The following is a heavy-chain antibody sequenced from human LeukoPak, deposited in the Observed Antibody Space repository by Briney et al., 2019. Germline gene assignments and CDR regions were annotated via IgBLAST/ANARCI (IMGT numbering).Heavy chain of an antibody. J-gene: IGHJ5*02. D-gene: IGHD3-10*01. CDR1: GGSISSSSYY. V-gene: IGHV4-39*01. CDR3: ARIQSVRFGELSGTNWFDP. CDR2: IYYSGST. Sequence: SETLSLTCTVSGGSISSSSYYWGWSRQPPGKGLVWIGCIYYSGSTYYSPSLKSRVIISVDTSKNQFSLKLSSVTAADTAVYYCARIQSVRFGELSGTNWFDPWGQGTLVTVSS.